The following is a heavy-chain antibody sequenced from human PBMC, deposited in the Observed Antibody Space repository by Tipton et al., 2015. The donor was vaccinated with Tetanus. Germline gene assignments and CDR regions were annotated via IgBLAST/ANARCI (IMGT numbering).Heavy chain of an antibody. CDR2: ISYDGNSE. D-gene: IGHD1-26*01. J-gene: IGHJ4*02. CDR3: ARWLEGSIAELDY. Sequence: SLRLSCAASRFTFSSYGMHWVRQAPGKGLEWVAVISYDGNSEYYADSVKGRFTISRDNSKNIHYLEMSSLRAEDTAVYYCARWLEGSIAELDYWGQGTLVAVSS. V-gene: IGHV3-30*03. CDR1: RFTFSSYG.